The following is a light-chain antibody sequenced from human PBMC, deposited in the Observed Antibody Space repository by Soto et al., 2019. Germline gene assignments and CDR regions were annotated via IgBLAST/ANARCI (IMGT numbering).Light chain of an antibody. CDR3: MSYTNPHTLI. J-gene: IGLJ2*01. Sequence: QSALTQPASVSGSPGQSITISCTGSSSDIVGYNFVSWYQQHPGKAPKLIISKVSDRPSGVSNRFSGSKSGNTASLTISGLQAEDEADYYCMSYTNPHTLIFGGGTQLTVL. CDR1: SSDIVGYNF. V-gene: IGLV2-14*01. CDR2: KVS.